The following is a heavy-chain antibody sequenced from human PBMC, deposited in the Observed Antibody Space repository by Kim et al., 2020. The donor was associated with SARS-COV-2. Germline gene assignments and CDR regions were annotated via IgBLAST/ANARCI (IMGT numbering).Heavy chain of an antibody. CDR1: GFTFSDRS. D-gene: IGHD1-26*01. CDR2: AGNKANSYTT. CDR3: AILLGANY. Sequence: GGSLRLSCAASGFTFSDRSMDWVRQAPGKGLEWLGRAGNKANSYTTEYATSVKGRFIISRDEPQHSLYLQMNSLETEDTAVYYCAILLGANYWGQGTLVTVSS. V-gene: IGHV3-72*01. J-gene: IGHJ4*02.